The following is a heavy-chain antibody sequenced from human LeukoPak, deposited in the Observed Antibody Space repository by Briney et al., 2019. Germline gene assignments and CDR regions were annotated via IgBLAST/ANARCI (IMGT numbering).Heavy chain of an antibody. V-gene: IGHV4-61*02. CDR1: GGSISSGSYY. CDR3: ARVPYYYDSSGYSAFDI. D-gene: IGHD3-22*01. CDR2: IYTSGST. J-gene: IGHJ3*02. Sequence: SETLSLTCTVSGGSISSGSYYWSWIRQPAGKGLERIGRIYTSGSTNYNPSLKSRVTMSVDTSKNQFSLKLSSVTAADTAVYYCARVPYYYDSSGYSAFDIWGQGTMVTVSS.